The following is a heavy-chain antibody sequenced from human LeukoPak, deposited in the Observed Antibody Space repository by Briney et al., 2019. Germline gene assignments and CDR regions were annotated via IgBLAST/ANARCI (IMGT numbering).Heavy chain of an antibody. CDR3: TREAVACLPY. CDR1: GFTFGDYG. V-gene: IGHV3-49*03. Sequence: GGSLRLSCAASGFTFGDYGLNWFRQAPGKGLEWVGFIGSTAFGGTTQYAASVKGRFTISRDDSKSTAYLQMSSQKTEDTAVYYCTREAVACLPYWGQGTLVTVSS. J-gene: IGHJ4*02. D-gene: IGHD6-19*01. CDR2: IGSTAFGGTT.